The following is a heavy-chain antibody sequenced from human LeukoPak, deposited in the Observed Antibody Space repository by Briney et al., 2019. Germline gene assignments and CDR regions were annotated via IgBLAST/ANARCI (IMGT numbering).Heavy chain of an antibody. D-gene: IGHD4-11*01. CDR3: AKDLYSNYGPADY. J-gene: IGHJ4*02. Sequence: GGSLRLSCAASGFTFSSYAMSWVRQAPGKGLEWVSTINGGGVNTHYADSVGGRFTISKDNSKNTLFLQMNSLRDEDTAVYYCAKDLYSNYGPADYWGQGNLVTVSS. CDR2: INGGGVNT. CDR1: GFTFSSYA. V-gene: IGHV3-23*01.